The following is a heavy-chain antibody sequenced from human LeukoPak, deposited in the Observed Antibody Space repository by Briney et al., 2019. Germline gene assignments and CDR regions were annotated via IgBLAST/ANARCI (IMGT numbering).Heavy chain of an antibody. CDR3: TKRSGLGDDGTYYPYWFDP. D-gene: IGHD3-16*01. J-gene: IGHJ5*02. CDR1: GFIFSSFA. V-gene: IGHV3-23*01. CDR2: ISSDGEI. Sequence: QPGGSLRLSCTASGFIFSSFAMTWVRQAPGKGLDWLSSISSDGEIYYADSVKGRFTISRDNSKNTVYLQMNSLRAEDTAIYYCTKRSGLGDDGTYYPYWFDPWGQGTLVTVSS.